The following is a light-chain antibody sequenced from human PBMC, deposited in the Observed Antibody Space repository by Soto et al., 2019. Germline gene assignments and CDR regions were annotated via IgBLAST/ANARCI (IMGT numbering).Light chain of an antibody. CDR2: AAS. CDR1: ESISTW. Sequence: GDRVTITCRASESISTWLAWYQQKPGKAPKLLIYAASSLQSGVPSRFSGSGSGTDFTLTISSLQPEDFATYYCQQSYSTPRTFGQGTKVDIK. J-gene: IGKJ1*01. V-gene: IGKV1-39*01. CDR3: QQSYSTPRT.